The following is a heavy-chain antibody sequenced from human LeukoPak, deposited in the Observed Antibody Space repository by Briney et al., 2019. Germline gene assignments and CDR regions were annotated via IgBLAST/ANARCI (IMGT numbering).Heavy chain of an antibody. D-gene: IGHD3-22*01. Sequence: PGGSLRLSCVASGFTFNTYAMHWVRQAPGKGLEWVSAISGSGSSTYYAGSVKGRFTISRDNSKNTLYLQMNSLRAEDTAVYYCAKVRASNYYYDSSDYWGQGTLVTVSS. CDR3: AKVRASNYYYDSSDY. V-gene: IGHV3-23*01. CDR2: ISGSGSST. CDR1: GFTFNTYA. J-gene: IGHJ4*02.